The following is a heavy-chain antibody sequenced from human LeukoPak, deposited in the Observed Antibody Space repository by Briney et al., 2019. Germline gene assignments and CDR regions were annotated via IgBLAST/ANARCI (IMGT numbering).Heavy chain of an antibody. CDR1: GDSVSSKSAS. CDR2: TYSRSKWFN. D-gene: IGHD1-26*01. Sequence: SQTLSLTCAISGDSVSSKSASWNWIRQSPSRVLEWLGRTYSRSKWFNDYAVSVKSRITINPDTSKNQFSLHLTSVTPDDTAVYYCARGTRSLDYWGQGTLVTVSS. CDR3: ARGTRSLDY. V-gene: IGHV6-1*01. J-gene: IGHJ4*02.